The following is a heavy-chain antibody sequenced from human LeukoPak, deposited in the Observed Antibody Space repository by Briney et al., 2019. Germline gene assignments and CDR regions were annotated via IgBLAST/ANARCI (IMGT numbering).Heavy chain of an antibody. CDR3: ARVTTSGSYKFDY. D-gene: IGHD3-10*01. CDR2: IYTSGST. Sequence: GGSLRLSCAASGFTFSNYAMSWVRQAPGKGLEWVSLIYTSGSTYYADSVKGRFTISRDNPKNTLYLQMNSLRAEDTAVYYCARVTTSGSYKFDYWGQGTLVTVSS. J-gene: IGHJ4*02. CDR1: GFTFSNYA. V-gene: IGHV3-53*01.